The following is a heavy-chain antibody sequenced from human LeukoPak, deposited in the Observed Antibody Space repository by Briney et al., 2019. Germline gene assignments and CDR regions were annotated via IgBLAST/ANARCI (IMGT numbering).Heavy chain of an antibody. V-gene: IGHV3-23*01. CDR3: AKASSSWYAGWFDP. CDR1: GFVFSSYA. J-gene: IGHJ5*02. CDR2: IRGSGGST. Sequence: GGSLRLSCAASGFVFSSYAMSWVRQAPGKGLEWVSTIRGSGGSTYYADYVKGRFTVSRDNSKNTLYLQMNSLRADDTAVYYCAKASSSWYAGWFDPWGQGTLVTVSS. D-gene: IGHD6-13*01.